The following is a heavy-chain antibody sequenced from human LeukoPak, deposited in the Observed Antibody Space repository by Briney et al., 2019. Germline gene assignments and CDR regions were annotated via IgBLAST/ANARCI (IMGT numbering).Heavy chain of an antibody. V-gene: IGHV3-53*01. J-gene: IGHJ6*03. CDR2: IYSGRST. CDR1: GLTVSRNY. Sequence: GGSLRLSCAASGLTVSRNYMSWVRQAPGKGLEWVSVIYSGRSTYYADSVKGRFTISRDNADNSLYLQMNSLGAEDTAVYFCARLGPVNKDHYIDVGGKGTTVTISS. CDR3: ARLGPVNKDHYIDV. D-gene: IGHD4-17*01.